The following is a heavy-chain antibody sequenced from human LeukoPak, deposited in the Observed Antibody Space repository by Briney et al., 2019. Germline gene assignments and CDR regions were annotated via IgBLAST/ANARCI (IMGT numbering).Heavy chain of an antibody. J-gene: IGHJ5*02. Sequence: SQTLSLTCTVSGGSISSGGYYCSWIRQHPGKGLEWIGYIYYSGSTYYNASLKSRVTISVDTSKNQFSLKLSCVTAADTAVYYCARCSSGSGSYYNNWFDPWGQGTLVTVSS. V-gene: IGHV4-31*03. CDR1: GGSISSGGYY. CDR3: ARCSSGSGSYYNNWFDP. CDR2: IYYSGST. D-gene: IGHD3-10*01.